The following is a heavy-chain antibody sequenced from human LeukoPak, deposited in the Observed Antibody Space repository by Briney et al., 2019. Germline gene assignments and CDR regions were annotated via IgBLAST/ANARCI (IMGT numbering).Heavy chain of an antibody. J-gene: IGHJ4*02. Sequence: RASVKVSCKASGGTFSGYAISWVRQAPGQGLEWMGGIIPILGTANYAQKFQGRVTITTDESTSTAYMELSSLRSEDTAIYYCARLGLYDFWSDLKDFDYWGQGTLVTVSS. CDR2: IIPILGTA. V-gene: IGHV1-69*05. D-gene: IGHD3-3*01. CDR1: GGTFSGYA. CDR3: ARLGLYDFWSDLKDFDY.